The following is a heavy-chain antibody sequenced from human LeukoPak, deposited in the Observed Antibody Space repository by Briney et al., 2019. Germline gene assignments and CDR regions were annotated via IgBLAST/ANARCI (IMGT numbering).Heavy chain of an antibody. Sequence: SETLSLTCAVYGGSFSGYYWSWIRQPPGKGLEWIGEINHSGSTNYNPSLKSRVIISVDTSKNQFSLKLSSVTAADTTVYYCARVTMPIHDAFDIWGQGTMVTVSS. J-gene: IGHJ3*02. D-gene: IGHD2-2*01. CDR2: INHSGST. CDR3: ARVTMPIHDAFDI. CDR1: GGSFSGYY. V-gene: IGHV4-34*01.